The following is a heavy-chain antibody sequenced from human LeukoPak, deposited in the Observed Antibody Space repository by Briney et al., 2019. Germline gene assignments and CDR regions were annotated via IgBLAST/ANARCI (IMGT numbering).Heavy chain of an antibody. CDR1: GFTFSSHA. Sequence: GGSLRLSCAASGFTFSSHAIHWVRQAPGKGLEWVSSISSSSSYIYYADSVKGRFTISRDNAKNSLYLQMNSLRAEDTAVYYCAKCYYYDSSGYYPFFDYWGQGTLVTVSS. V-gene: IGHV3-21*04. CDR2: ISSSSSYI. CDR3: AKCYYYDSSGYYPFFDY. J-gene: IGHJ4*02. D-gene: IGHD3-22*01.